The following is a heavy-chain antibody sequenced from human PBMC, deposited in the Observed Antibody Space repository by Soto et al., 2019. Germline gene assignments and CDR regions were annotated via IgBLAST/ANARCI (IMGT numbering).Heavy chain of an antibody. CDR1: GFTFSSYA. V-gene: IGHV3-23*01. Sequence: PGGSLRLSCAASGFTFSSYAMSWVRQAPGKGLEWVSAISGSGGSTYYADSVKGRFTISRDNSKNTLYLQMNSLRAEDTAVYYCAKVTWVIAGRERELDLWGRGTLVTVSS. D-gene: IGHD6-6*01. J-gene: IGHJ5*02. CDR3: AKVTWVIAGRERELDL. CDR2: ISGSGGST.